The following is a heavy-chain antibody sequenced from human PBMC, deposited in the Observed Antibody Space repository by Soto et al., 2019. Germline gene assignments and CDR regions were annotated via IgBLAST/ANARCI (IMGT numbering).Heavy chain of an antibody. CDR1: GFTFSSYG. D-gene: IGHD3-22*01. CDR2: ISYDGSNK. V-gene: IGHV3-30*18. CDR3: AKDRNYYDSSGYLFFDY. Sequence: GGSLRLSCAASGFTFSSYGMHWVRQAPGKGLEWVAVISYDGSNKYYADSVKGRFTISRDNSKNTLYLQMNSLRAEDTAVYYCAKDRNYYDSSGYLFFDYWGQGTLVTVSS. J-gene: IGHJ4*02.